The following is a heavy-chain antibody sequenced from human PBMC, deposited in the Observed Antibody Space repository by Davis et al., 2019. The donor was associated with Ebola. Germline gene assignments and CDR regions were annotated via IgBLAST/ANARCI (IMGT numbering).Heavy chain of an antibody. CDR1: GFTITNYW. Sequence: GESLKISCAVSGFTITNYWTHWVRQAPGKGLVWVSRINSDGSSTSYADSVKGRFTISRDNAKNTLYLQMNSLRAEDTAVYYCARDHCSSTSCRPYYYYGMDVWGKGTTVTVSS. V-gene: IGHV3-74*01. CDR3: ARDHCSSTSCRPYYYYGMDV. D-gene: IGHD2-2*01. J-gene: IGHJ6*04. CDR2: INSDGSST.